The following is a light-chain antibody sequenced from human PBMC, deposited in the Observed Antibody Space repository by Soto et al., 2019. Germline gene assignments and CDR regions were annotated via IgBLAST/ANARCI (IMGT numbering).Light chain of an antibody. V-gene: IGLV2-8*01. J-gene: IGLJ1*01. CDR3: SSYAGRNNLGV. Sequence: QSALTQPPSASGSPGQSVTISCTGTSSDVGGYNYVSWYQQYPGKAPKLMIYEVSKRPSGVPDRFSGSKSGNTASLTVSGLQAEDEADYYCSSYAGRNNLGVFGTGTKLTVL. CDR2: EVS. CDR1: SSDVGGYNY.